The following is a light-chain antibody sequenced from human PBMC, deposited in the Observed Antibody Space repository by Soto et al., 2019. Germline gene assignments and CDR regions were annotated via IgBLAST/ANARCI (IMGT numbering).Light chain of an antibody. CDR2: SAS. CDR1: QSININ. J-gene: IGKJ2*01. V-gene: IGKV3-15*01. CDR3: QQFRSWPYT. Sequence: EIVMTQSPATLSVSPGERVTLSCRASQSININLAWYQQKLGQAPRLLIYSASARVTDVPARFTGGGSGTEFTLSISTLQPEDFAVYYCQQFRSWPYTFGQGTKLEAK.